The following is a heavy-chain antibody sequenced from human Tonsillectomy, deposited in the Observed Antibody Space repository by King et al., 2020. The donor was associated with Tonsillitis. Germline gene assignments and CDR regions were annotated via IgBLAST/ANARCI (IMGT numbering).Heavy chain of an antibody. V-gene: IGHV4-34*01. CDR1: GGSFSTYY. CDR3: ARGSLTIFGVAPHY. D-gene: IGHD3-3*01. Sequence: VQLQQWVAGLLKPAETLSLTCAVYGGSFSTYYWSWIRQPPGKGLEWIGEINHSGSTNYNPSLKSRVTISVDTSKNQFSLKLSSVTAADTALYYCARGSLTIFGVAPHYWGQGTLVTVSS. J-gene: IGHJ4*02. CDR2: INHSGST.